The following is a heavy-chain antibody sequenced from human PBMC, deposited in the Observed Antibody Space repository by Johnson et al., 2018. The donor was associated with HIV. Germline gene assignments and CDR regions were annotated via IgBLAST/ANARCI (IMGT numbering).Heavy chain of an antibody. CDR1: GFTFSSNA. V-gene: IGHV3-30*03. J-gene: IGHJ3*02. CDR3: VRDHRSNSYYDYVWWSYRYFGGGGFDI. D-gene: IGHD3-16*02. CDR2: FSYDGSDK. Sequence: QVQLVESGGGVVQPGRSLRLSCAASGFTFSSNAMHWVRQAPGKGLEWVAVFSYDGSDKYYGDSVKGRLTISRYNAKNSLYLQVNSLRAEDMTVYYCVRDHRSNSYYDYVWWSYRYFGGGGFDIWGQGTMVTVSS.